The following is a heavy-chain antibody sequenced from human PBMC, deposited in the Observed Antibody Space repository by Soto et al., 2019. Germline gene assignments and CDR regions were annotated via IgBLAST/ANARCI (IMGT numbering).Heavy chain of an antibody. V-gene: IGHV4-34*01. Sequence: SETLSLTCAVYGGSFSGYYWSWIRQPPGKGLEWIGEINHSGSTNYNPSLKSRVTISVDTSKNQFSLKLSSVTAADTAVYYFARTAIFGVVYWTTNRNNWFDPWGQGTLVTVSS. CDR2: INHSGST. CDR3: ARTAIFGVVYWTTNRNNWFDP. D-gene: IGHD3-3*01. CDR1: GGSFSGYY. J-gene: IGHJ5*02.